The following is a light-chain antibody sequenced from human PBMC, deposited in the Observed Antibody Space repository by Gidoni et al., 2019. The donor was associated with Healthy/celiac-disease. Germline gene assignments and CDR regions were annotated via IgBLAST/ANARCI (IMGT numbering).Light chain of an antibody. CDR1: QSVSSN. Sequence: EIVMTQSPATLSVSPGERATLSCRASQSVSSNLAWYQQKPGQAPRLLIYGASTRATGIPARFSGSGSGTEFTLTISSLQYEDFAVYYCQQYNNWTRLRYTFGQGTKLEIK. V-gene: IGKV3-15*01. CDR2: GAS. J-gene: IGKJ2*01. CDR3: QQYNNWTRLRYT.